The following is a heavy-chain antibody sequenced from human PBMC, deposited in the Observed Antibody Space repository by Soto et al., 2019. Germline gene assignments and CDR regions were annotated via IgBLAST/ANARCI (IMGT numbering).Heavy chain of an antibody. CDR2: ISSRSDI. CDR3: AREYTAWPLAYGLDV. J-gene: IGHJ6*02. CDR1: GFTFSTYS. Sequence: VGSLRLSCVGSGFTFSTYSINWVRQAPGKGLEWVSSISSRSDIYYADSVKGRFAISRDNAKNSVSLQMNSLRAEDTAVYYCAREYTAWPLAYGLDVWGQGTTVTVSS. V-gene: IGHV3-21*01. D-gene: IGHD2-2*02.